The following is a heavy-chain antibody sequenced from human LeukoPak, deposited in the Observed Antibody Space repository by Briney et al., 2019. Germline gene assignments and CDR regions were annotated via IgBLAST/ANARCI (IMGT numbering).Heavy chain of an antibody. CDR2: ISSSSSTI. CDR1: GLTFSSHS. V-gene: IGHV3-48*01. CDR3: AKAGAVVVVAAKYFDY. J-gene: IGHJ4*02. D-gene: IGHD2-15*01. Sequence: GGSLRLSCAVSGLTFSSHSMNWVRQAPGKGLEWLSHISSSSSTIYYADSVKGRFTISRDNSKNTLYLQMNSLRAEDTAVYYCAKAGAVVVVAAKYFDYWGQGTLVTVSS.